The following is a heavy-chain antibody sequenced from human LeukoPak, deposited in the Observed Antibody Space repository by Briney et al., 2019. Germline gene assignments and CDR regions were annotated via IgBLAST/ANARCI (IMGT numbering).Heavy chain of an antibody. D-gene: IGHD5-24*01. V-gene: IGHV3-21*01. CDR3: ARAGDGYRPLDY. J-gene: IGHJ4*02. CDR1: GFTFSSYW. CDR2: ISSSSTYI. Sequence: PGGSLRLSCAASGFTFSSYWMNWVRQAPGKGLEWVSSISSSSTYIYYADSLKGRFTISRDNANNSLYLQVNSLRAEDTAVYYCARAGDGYRPLDYWGQGTLVTVSS.